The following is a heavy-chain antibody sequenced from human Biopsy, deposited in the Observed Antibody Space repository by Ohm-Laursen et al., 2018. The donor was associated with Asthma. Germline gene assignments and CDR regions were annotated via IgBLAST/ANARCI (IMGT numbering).Heavy chain of an antibody. CDR3: ARTYYDFLTGQVNDAFAI. CDR1: GGTFNTYV. V-gene: IGHV1-69*13. Sequence: ASVKVSCKSLGGTFNTYVNGWVRQAPGQGLEWMGGINSVFGTTTYPQKFQDRVTITADDSTSTAYMDLSRLRSEDTAVYYCARTYYDFLTGQVNDAFAIWGQGTVVTVSS. J-gene: IGHJ3*02. CDR2: INSVFGTT. D-gene: IGHD3-9*01.